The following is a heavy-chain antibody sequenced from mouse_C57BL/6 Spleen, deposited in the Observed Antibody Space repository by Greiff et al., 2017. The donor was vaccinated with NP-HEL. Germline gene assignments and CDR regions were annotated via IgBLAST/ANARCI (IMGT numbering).Heavy chain of an antibody. D-gene: IGHD1-1*02. CDR1: GYTFTDYE. J-gene: IGHJ4*01. CDR3: TSGEVVPYYYAMDY. Sequence: VQLQESGAELVRPGASVTLSCKASGYTFTDYEMHWVKQTPVHGLEWIGAIDPETGGTAYNQKFKGKAILTADKSSSTAYMELRSLTSEDSAVYDCTSGEVVPYYYAMDYWGQGTSVTVSS. CDR2: IDPETGGT. V-gene: IGHV1-15*01.